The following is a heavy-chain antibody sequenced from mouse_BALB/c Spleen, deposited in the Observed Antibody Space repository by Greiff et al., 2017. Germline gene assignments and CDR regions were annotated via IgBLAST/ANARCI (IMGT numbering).Heavy chain of an antibody. D-gene: IGHD2-1*01. J-gene: IGHJ2*01. CDR2: IRNKANGYTT. Sequence: EVKLEESGGGLVQPGGSLRLSCATSGFTFTDYYMSWVRQPPGKALEWLGFIRNKANGYTTEYSASVKGRFTISRDNSQSILYLQMNTLRAEDSATYYCARDIYGNFYFDYWGQGTTLTVSS. V-gene: IGHV7-3*02. CDR1: GFTFTDYY. CDR3: ARDIYGNFYFDY.